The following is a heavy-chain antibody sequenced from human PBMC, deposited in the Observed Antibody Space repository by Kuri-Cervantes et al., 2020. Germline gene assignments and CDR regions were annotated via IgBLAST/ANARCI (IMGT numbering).Heavy chain of an antibody. V-gene: IGHV3-30*02. D-gene: IGHD5-18*01. Sequence: GGSLRLSCAASGFTLSNYAMHWVRQAPGKGLEWVAFVRYDESAKYYADSVEGRFAVSKDLSRNTLYLQMDSLRVEDTAVYFCAKDSMIQLFPVSLMTWGQGTLVTVSS. J-gene: IGHJ5*02. CDR3: AKDSMIQLFPVSLMT. CDR2: VRYDESAK. CDR1: GFTLSNYA.